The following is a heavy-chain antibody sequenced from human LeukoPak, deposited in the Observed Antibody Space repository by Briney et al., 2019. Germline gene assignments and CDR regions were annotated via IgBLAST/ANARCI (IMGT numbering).Heavy chain of an antibody. D-gene: IGHD3-22*01. J-gene: IGHJ4*02. Sequence: PGGSLRLSCAASGFTFSSYGMHWVRQAPGKGLEWVAVIWYDGSNKYYADSVKGRFTISRDNSKNTLYLQMNSLRAEDTAVYYCATKMYYYDSSGYYSWGFDYWGQGTLVTVSS. CDR3: ATKMYYYDSSGYYSWGFDY. CDR1: GFTFSSYG. V-gene: IGHV3-33*01. CDR2: IWYDGSNK.